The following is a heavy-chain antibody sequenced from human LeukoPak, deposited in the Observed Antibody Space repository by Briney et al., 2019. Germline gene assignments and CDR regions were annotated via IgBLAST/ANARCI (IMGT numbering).Heavy chain of an antibody. V-gene: IGHV1-18*01. CDR1: GFAFTSYG. J-gene: IGHJ3*02. Sequence: ASAKVSCKASGFAFTSYGFTWVRQAPGQGLEWMGWISANDGKIHYSERHQGRITMTTDTGTSTAYMELRSLRSDDTAVYYCARDQQQWLALSDAFDIWGQGTMVTVSS. CDR3: ARDQQQWLALSDAFDI. D-gene: IGHD6-19*01. CDR2: ISANDGKI.